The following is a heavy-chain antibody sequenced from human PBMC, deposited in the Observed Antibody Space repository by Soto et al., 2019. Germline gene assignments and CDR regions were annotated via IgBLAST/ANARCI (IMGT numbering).Heavy chain of an antibody. CDR3: ARAGAYCGGDCYFDAFDI. V-gene: IGHV3-11*06. CDR1: GFTFSDYY. Sequence: PGGSLRLSCAASGFTFSDYYMGWIRQAPGKXLEWASYISSSSTYTNYADSVRGRFTISRDNAKNSLYLQMNSLRAEDTAVYYCARAGAYCGGDCYFDAFDIWGQGTMVTVSS. CDR2: ISSSSTYT. D-gene: IGHD2-21*02. J-gene: IGHJ3*02.